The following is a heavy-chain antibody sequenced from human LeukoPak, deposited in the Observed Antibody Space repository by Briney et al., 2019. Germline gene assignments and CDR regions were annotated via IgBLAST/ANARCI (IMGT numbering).Heavy chain of an antibody. CDR3: ARDPTLIIRDAFDI. CDR1: GFTFDDYA. J-gene: IGHJ3*02. Sequence: SLRLSCAASGFTFDDYAMHWVRQAPGKGLEWVSGISWNSGSIGYADSVKGRFTISRDNAKNSLYLQMNSLRAEDTALYYCARDPTLIIRDAFDIWGQGTMVTVSS. CDR2: ISWNSGSI. V-gene: IGHV3-9*01. D-gene: IGHD3-10*01.